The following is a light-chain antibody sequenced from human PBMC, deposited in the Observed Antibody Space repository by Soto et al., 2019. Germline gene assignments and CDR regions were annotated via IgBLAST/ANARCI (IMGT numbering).Light chain of an antibody. CDR3: CSYAGSSTWV. CDR2: EAN. V-gene: IGLV2-23*01. Sequence: QSALTQPASVSGSPGQSITISCTGTSSDVGTYNLVSWYQHHPGKAPKLMIYEANKRPSGVSNRFFGSKSGNTASLTISGLQTEDEAHYYCCSYAGSSTWVFGRGTKLTVL. J-gene: IGLJ3*02. CDR1: SSDVGTYNL.